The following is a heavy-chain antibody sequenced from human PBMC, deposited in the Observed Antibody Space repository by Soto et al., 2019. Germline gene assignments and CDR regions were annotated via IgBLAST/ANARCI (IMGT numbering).Heavy chain of an antibody. CDR3: ARGNGPTTIAAAGMNY. D-gene: IGHD6-13*01. J-gene: IGHJ4*02. CDR2: IYSGGST. Sequence: PGGSLRLSCAASGFTVSSNYMSWVRQAPGKGLEWVSVIYSGGSTYYADSVKGRFTISRDNSKNTLYLQMNSLRAEDTAVYYCARGNGPTTIAAAGMNYWGQGTLVTVSS. V-gene: IGHV3-66*01. CDR1: GFTVSSNY.